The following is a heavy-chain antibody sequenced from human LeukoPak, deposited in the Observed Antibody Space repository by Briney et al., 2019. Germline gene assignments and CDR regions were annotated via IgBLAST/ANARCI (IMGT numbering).Heavy chain of an antibody. V-gene: IGHV1-24*01. CDR2: FDPEDGET. CDR3: ATAAAAGYYYYYYMDV. J-gene: IGHJ6*03. Sequence: ASVKVSCKVSGYTLTELSMHWVRQAPGKGREWMGGFDPEDGETICAQKFQGRVTMTEDTSTDTAYMELSSLRSEDTAVYYCATAAAAGYYYYYYMDVWGKGTTVTVSS. D-gene: IGHD6-13*01. CDR1: GYTLTELS.